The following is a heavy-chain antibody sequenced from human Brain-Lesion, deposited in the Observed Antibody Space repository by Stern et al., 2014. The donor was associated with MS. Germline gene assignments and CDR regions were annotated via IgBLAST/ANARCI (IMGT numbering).Heavy chain of an antibody. V-gene: IGHV4-31*03. Sequence: QVQLVESGPGLVKPSQTLSLTCTVSGDSINSGGHYWSWIRQRPGKGLEWIGYIYNSGGTFYSPSLKGRVTISIDTAKNQFSLTLSSVTAADTAIYYCASRWSGTYYGQNWFDPWGQGILVTVSS. D-gene: IGHD1-26*01. CDR3: ASRWSGTYYGQNWFDP. CDR1: GDSINSGGHY. J-gene: IGHJ5*02. CDR2: IYNSGGT.